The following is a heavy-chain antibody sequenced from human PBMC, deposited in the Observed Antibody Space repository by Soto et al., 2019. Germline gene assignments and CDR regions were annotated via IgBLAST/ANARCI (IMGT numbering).Heavy chain of an antibody. Sequence: PSETLSLTCTVSGGSVSSGSYYWSWIRQPPGKGLEWIGYIYYSGSTNYNPSLKSRVTISVDTSKNQFSLKLSSVTAADTAVYYCARDYRGATMTGFFNWFDPWGQGTLVTVSS. CDR1: GGSVSSGSYY. J-gene: IGHJ5*02. V-gene: IGHV4-61*01. D-gene: IGHD1-26*01. CDR2: IYYSGST. CDR3: ARDYRGATMTGFFNWFDP.